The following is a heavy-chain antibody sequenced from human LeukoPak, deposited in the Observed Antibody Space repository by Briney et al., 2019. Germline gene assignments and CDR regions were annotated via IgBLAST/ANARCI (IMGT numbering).Heavy chain of an antibody. D-gene: IGHD3-22*01. J-gene: IGHJ4*02. Sequence: SGPALLKPTQTLTLHYTLPGLSLTATGMCVSLIRQPSWKALECLPRIHWDDDKYYSTSLKTRLTLSKDTSKNQVVLTMTNMYPVDTATYYCARSPLYTYDSSGYSVIYFDYWGQGTLVTVSS. CDR1: GLSLTATGMC. CDR2: IHWDDDK. CDR3: ARSPLYTYDSSGYSVIYFDY. V-gene: IGHV2-70*11.